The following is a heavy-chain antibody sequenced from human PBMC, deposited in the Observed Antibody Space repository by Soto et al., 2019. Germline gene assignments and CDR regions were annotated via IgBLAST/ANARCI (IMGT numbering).Heavy chain of an antibody. CDR2: IYYSGST. J-gene: IGHJ4*02. Sequence: SETLSLTCTVSGGSISSYYWSWIRQPPGKGLEWIGYIYYSGSTNYNPSLKSRVTISVDTSKNQFSLKLTSVTAADTAVYYCARHLDCWGQGTLVTSPQ. CDR1: GGSISSYY. V-gene: IGHV4-59*08. CDR3: ARHLDC.